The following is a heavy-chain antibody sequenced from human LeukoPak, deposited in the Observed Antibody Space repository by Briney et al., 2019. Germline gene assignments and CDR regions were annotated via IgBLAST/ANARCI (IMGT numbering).Heavy chain of an antibody. Sequence: PSETLSLTCTVSGYSISSGYYWGWIRQPPGKGLEWIGSIYYSGSTYYNPSLKSRVTISVDTSKNQFSLKLSSVTAADTAVYYCARDENGYVWGSFRAWGQGTLVTVSS. J-gene: IGHJ4*02. CDR3: ARDENGYVWGSFRA. V-gene: IGHV4-38-2*02. CDR2: IYYSGST. CDR1: GYSISSGYY. D-gene: IGHD3-16*02.